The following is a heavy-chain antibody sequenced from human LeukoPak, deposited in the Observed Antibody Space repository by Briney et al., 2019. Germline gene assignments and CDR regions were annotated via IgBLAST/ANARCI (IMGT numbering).Heavy chain of an antibody. D-gene: IGHD3-10*01. CDR1: GDSINNYF. Sequence: SETLSLTCTVSGDSINNYFWNWIRQPPGKGLEWIGYIYYSGNTNYNPSLKSRVTISIDTSKNQFSLKLRSVTAADTAMYYCAGDTYGSDYWGQGTRVIVSS. J-gene: IGHJ4*02. V-gene: IGHV4-59*01. CDR2: IYYSGNT. CDR3: AGDTYGSDY.